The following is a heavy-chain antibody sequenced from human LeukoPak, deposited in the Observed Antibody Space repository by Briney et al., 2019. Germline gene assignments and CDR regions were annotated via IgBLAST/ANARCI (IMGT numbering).Heavy chain of an antibody. CDR2: ISYDGSNK. Sequence: GGSLRLSCAASGFTFSGYGMHWVRQAPGKGLEWVAVISYDGSNKCYVDSVKGRFTISRDNPKNTLYLQMNSLRAEDTAVYYCAKSPRGSSWPPDVWGKGTMVTVSS. CDR3: AKSPRGSSWPPDV. D-gene: IGHD6-13*01. J-gene: IGHJ6*04. CDR1: GFTFSGYG. V-gene: IGHV3-30*18.